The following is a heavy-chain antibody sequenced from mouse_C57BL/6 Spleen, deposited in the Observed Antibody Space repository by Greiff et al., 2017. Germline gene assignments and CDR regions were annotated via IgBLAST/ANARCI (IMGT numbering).Heavy chain of an antibody. CDR3: ARSYGYYGSSHWYFDV. CDR1: GYTFTSYW. V-gene: IGHV1-53*01. CDR2: INPSNGGT. D-gene: IGHD1-1*01. Sequence: QVQLKQPGTELVKPGASVKLSCKASGYTFTSYWMHWVKQRPGQGLEWIGNINPSNGGTNYNEKFKSKATLTVDKSSSTAYMQLSSLTSEDSAVYYCARSYGYYGSSHWYFDVWGTGTTVTVSS. J-gene: IGHJ1*03.